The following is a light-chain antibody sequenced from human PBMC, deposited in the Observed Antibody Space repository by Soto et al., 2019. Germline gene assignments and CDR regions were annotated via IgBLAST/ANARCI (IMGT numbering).Light chain of an antibody. J-gene: IGKJ1*01. CDR1: QSVSSY. Sequence: IVLTQSPATLSLSKGERATLSCRASQSVSSYLAWYQQKPGQAPRLLIYDASNRATGIPARFSGSGSGTDFTPTISSLEPEDFAVYYCQQRSNWPRTFGQGTKVDIK. CDR3: QQRSNWPRT. CDR2: DAS. V-gene: IGKV3-11*01.